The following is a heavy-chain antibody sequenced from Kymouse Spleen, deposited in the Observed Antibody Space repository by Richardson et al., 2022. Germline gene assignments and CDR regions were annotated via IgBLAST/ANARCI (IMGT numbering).Heavy chain of an antibody. Sequence: EVQLVESGGGLVQPGGSLKLSCAASGFTFSGSAMHWVRQASGKGLEWVGRIRSKANSYATAYAASVKGRFTISRDDSKNTAYLQMNSLKTEDTAVYYCTTYSSSFDYWGQGTLVTVSS. J-gene: IGHJ4*02. D-gene: IGHD6-6*01. V-gene: IGHV3-73*02. CDR3: TTYSSSFDY. CDR2: IRSKANSYAT. CDR1: GFTFSGSA.